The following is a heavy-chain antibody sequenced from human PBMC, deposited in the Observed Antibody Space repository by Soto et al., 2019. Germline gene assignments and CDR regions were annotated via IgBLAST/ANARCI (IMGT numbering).Heavy chain of an antibody. CDR2: INHSGTI. D-gene: IGHD3-10*02. V-gene: IGHV4-34*01. CDR3: ARADRTMWSYYSPDV. J-gene: IGHJ6*02. CDR1: GGSFSGYY. Sequence: SETLSLTCAVYGGSFSGYYWTWIRQPPGKGLEWIGEINHSGTINFNPSLKSRLTISLDTSKKHFSLKLSSVTDADTAAYYCARADRTMWSYYSPDVRGPGTMVPVAS.